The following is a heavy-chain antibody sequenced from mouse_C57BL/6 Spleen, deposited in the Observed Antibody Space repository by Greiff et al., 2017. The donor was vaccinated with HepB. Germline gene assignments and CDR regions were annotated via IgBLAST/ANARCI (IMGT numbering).Heavy chain of an antibody. V-gene: IGHV1-80*01. J-gene: IGHJ1*03. CDR1: GYAFSSYW. CDR2: IYPGDGDT. Sequence: VKLQESGAELVKPGASVKISCKASGYAFSSYWMNWVKQRPGKGLEWIGQIYPGDGDTNYNGKFKGKATLTADKSSSTAYMQLSSLTSEDSAVYFCARSGLGYFDVWGTGTTVTVSS. CDR3: ARSGLGYFDV.